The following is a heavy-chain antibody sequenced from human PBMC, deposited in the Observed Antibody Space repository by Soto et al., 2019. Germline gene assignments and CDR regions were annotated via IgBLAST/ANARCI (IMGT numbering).Heavy chain of an antibody. Sequence: ASVKVSCKASGYIFTDHYIHWVRQAPGQGLEWMGWINPISGDTDYAQKFQGRVIMTRGTSILTAYMDLSRLKSDDTAVYYCARVRRSPHGVDVWSQGXTDTVSS. D-gene: IGHD3-16*01. J-gene: IGHJ6*02. CDR3: ARVRRSPHGVDV. CDR2: INPISGDT. V-gene: IGHV1-2*02. CDR1: GYIFTDHY.